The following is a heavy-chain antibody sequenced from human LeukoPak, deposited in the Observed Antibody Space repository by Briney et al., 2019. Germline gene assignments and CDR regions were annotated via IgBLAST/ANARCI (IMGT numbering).Heavy chain of an antibody. CDR2: ISGSGAYT. CDR1: GFTFDSCV. CDR3: AKALRYTSDSLDY. Sequence: PGGSLRLSCAASGFTFDSCVMSRVRQSPGKGLEWVSGISGSGAYTYYADSVKGRFTISRDSSKNTLFLQMNSLRAEDTALYYCAKALRYTSDSLDYWGQGTLVTVSS. J-gene: IGHJ4*02. V-gene: IGHV3-23*01. D-gene: IGHD3-9*01.